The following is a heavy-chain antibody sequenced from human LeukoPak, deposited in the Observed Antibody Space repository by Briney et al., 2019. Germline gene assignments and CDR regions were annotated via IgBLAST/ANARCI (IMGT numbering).Heavy chain of an antibody. CDR3: ASWAAAGTKEVY. D-gene: IGHD6-13*01. CDR1: GFTFSSYS. V-gene: IGHV3-21*04. J-gene: IGHJ4*02. Sequence: GGSLRLSCAASGFTFSSYSMNWVRQAPGKGLEWVSSISSSSSYIYYADSVKGRFTISRDNAKNSLYLQMNSLRAEDTALYYCASWAAAGTKEVYWGQGTLVTVSS. CDR2: ISSSSSYI.